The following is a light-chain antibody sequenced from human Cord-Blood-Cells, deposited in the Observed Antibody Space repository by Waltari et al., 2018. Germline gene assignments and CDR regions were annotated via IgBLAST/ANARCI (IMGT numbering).Light chain of an antibody. J-gene: IGLJ1*01. CDR1: SSDVGGYNY. CDR2: DVS. V-gene: IGLV2-11*01. CDR3: CSYAGSYTYV. Sequence: QSALTQPPSVSGSPGQSVTISCTGTSSDVGGYNYVSWYQQHQGKAPKLMIYDVSKRPSGVPDCFSGSKSGNTASLTISGLQAEDEADYYCCSYAGSYTYVFGTGTNVTVL.